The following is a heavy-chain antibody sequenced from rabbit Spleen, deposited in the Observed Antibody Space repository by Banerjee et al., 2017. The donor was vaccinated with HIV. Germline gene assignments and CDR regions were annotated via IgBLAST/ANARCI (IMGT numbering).Heavy chain of an antibody. J-gene: IGHJ6*01. CDR3: ARDTGTSFSTYGMDL. CDR2: INSYTGKS. D-gene: IGHD8-1*01. Sequence: QEQLEESGGDLVKPEGSLTLTCKASGFAFSSSYYMCWVRQAPGKGLEWIACINSYTGKSVYASWAKGPFTISKTSSTTVTLQMTSLTAADTATYFCARDTGTSFSTYGMDLWGPGSLVTVS. V-gene: IGHV1S45*01. CDR1: GFAFSSSYY.